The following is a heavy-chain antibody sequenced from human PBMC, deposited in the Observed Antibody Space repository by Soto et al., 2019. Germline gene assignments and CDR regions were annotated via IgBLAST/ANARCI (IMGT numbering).Heavy chain of an antibody. CDR1: GGSISSYY. V-gene: IGHV4-59*01. J-gene: IGHJ4*02. CDR2: IYYSGST. CDR3: ARDLEGGSYDY. Sequence: QVQLPESGPGLVKPSETLSLTCTVSGGSISSYYWSWIRQPPGKGLEWIGYIYYSGSTNYNPSLKSRVTISVDTSKNQFSLKLSSVTAADTAVYYCARDLEGGSYDYWGQGTLVTVSS. D-gene: IGHD1-26*01.